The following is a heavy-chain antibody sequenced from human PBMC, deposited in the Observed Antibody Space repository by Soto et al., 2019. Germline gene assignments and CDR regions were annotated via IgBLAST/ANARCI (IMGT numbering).Heavy chain of an antibody. CDR3: ARAHGYSYGDFDY. J-gene: IGHJ4*02. Sequence: SETLSLTCAVSGGSISSGGYSWSWIRQPPGKGLEWIGYIYHSGSTYYNPSLKSRVTISVDRSKNQFSLKLSSVTAADTAVYYCARAHGYSYGDFDYWAREPWSPSPQ. CDR1: GGSISSGGYS. V-gene: IGHV4-30-2*01. D-gene: IGHD5-18*01. CDR2: IYHSGST.